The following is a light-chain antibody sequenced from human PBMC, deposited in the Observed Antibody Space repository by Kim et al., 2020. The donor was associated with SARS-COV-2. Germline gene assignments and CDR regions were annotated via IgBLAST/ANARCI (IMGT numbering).Light chain of an antibody. Sequence: EIVLTQSPGTLSLSPGERATLSCRASQSISSNSLAWYQQKPGQAPRLLIYGASSRATGIPDRFSGSGSGTDFTLTISRLEPEDFAVYVCQQYGNSPRTFGQGTKVDIK. V-gene: IGKV3-20*01. J-gene: IGKJ1*01. CDR3: QQYGNSPRT. CDR2: GAS. CDR1: QSISSNS.